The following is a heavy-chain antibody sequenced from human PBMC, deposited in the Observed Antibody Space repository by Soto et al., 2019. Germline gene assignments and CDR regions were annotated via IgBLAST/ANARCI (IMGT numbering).Heavy chain of an antibody. CDR3: ARDRTSVNWYFDL. Sequence: QVQLQESGPGLVKPSETLSLPCTVSGDSISSYYWSWIRQPPGQGLEWIGYIPYPGNTNHNPSLKRRVTISVATSKNQLSLKLSAVTAAYTAVYYCARDRTSVNWYFDLWGRGTLVSVSS. CDR2: IPYPGNT. J-gene: IGHJ2*01. CDR1: GDSISSYY. D-gene: IGHD2-2*01. V-gene: IGHV4-59*01.